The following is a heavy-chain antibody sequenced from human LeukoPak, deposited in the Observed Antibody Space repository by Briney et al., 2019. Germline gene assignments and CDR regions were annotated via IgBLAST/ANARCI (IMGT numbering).Heavy chain of an antibody. CDR3: ARGRVGRRYSSSWYKAPFDY. Sequence: PSETLSLTCAVYGGSFSGYYWSWIRQPPGKGLEWIGEINHSGSTNYNPSLKSRVTISVDTSKNQFSLKLSSVTAADTAVYYCARGRVGRRYSSSWYKAPFDYWGQGTLVTVSS. CDR1: GGSFSGYY. D-gene: IGHD6-13*01. CDR2: INHSGST. V-gene: IGHV4-34*01. J-gene: IGHJ4*02.